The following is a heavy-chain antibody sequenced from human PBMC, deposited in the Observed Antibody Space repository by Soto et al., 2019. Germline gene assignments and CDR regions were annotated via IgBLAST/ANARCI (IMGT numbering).Heavy chain of an antibody. CDR1: GGSISSYY. CDR2: IYYSGST. J-gene: IGHJ4*02. CDR3: ARGYSYGLYYFDY. V-gene: IGHV4-59*01. Sequence: SETLSLTCTVSGGSISSYYWSWIRQPPGKGLEWIGYIYYSGSTNYNPSLRSRVTISVDTSKSQFSLKLSSVTAADTAVYYCARGYSYGLYYFDYWGTGTLVTLST. D-gene: IGHD5-18*01.